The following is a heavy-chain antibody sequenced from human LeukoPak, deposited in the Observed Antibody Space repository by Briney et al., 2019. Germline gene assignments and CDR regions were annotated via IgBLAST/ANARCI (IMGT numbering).Heavy chain of an antibody. D-gene: IGHD3-16*02. J-gene: IGHJ4*02. CDR2: ISGSGDST. V-gene: IGHV3-23*01. CDR3: AKGVISAHLDY. CDR1: GFTFSSYA. Sequence: GGSLRLSCAASGFTFSSYAMSWVRQAPVKGLEWVSAISGSGDSTYNADSVKGRFTISRDNSKNTLYLQMNSLRAEDTAIYYCAKGVISAHLDYWGQGTLVTVSS.